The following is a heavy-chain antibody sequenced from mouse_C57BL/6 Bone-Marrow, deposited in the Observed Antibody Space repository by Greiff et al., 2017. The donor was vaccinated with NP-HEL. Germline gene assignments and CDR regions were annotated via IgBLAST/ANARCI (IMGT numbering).Heavy chain of an antibody. CDR3: ARDLAWFAY. CDR2: ISGGGGNT. J-gene: IGHJ3*01. V-gene: IGHV5-9*01. CDR1: GFTFGSYT. Sequence: EVQRVESGGGLVKPGGSLKLSCAASGFTFGSYTMSWVRQTPEKRLEWVATISGGGGNTYYPDSVKGRFTISRDNAKNTLYLQMSSLRSEDTALYYCARDLAWFAYWGQGTLVTVSA.